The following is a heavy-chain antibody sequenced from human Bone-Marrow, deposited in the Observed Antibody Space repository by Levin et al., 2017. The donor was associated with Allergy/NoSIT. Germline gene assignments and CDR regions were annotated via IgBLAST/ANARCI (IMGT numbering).Heavy chain of an antibody. J-gene: IGHJ4*02. V-gene: IGHV3-21*01. Sequence: AGGSLRLSCAASGFTFSSYSMNWVRQAPGKGLEWVSSISSSSSYIYYADSVKGRFTISRDNAKNSLYLQMNSLRAEDTAVYYCARGQGDSSGYDGYWGQGTLVTVSS. CDR3: ARGQGDSSGYDGY. CDR1: GFTFSSYS. CDR2: ISSSSSYI. D-gene: IGHD3-22*01.